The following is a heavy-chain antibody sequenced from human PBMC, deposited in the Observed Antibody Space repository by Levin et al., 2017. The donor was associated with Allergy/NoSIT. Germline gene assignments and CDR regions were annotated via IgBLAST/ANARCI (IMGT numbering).Heavy chain of an antibody. J-gene: IGHJ4*02. CDR1: GFTFSSYG. Sequence: GESLKISCAASGFTFSSYGMHWVRQAPGKGLEWVAVIWYDGSNKYYADSVKGRFTISRDNSKNTLYLQMNSLRAEDTAVYYCAREAGYYGSGSYPRRGPFDYWGQGTLVTVSS. V-gene: IGHV3-33*01. CDR2: IWYDGSNK. CDR3: AREAGYYGSGSYPRRGPFDY. D-gene: IGHD3-10*01.